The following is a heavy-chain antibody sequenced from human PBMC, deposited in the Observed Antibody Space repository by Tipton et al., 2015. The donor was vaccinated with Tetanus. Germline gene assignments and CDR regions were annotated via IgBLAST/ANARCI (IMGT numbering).Heavy chain of an antibody. J-gene: IGHJ6*02. Sequence: TLSLTCTVSGGSISSYYWSWIRQPAGKGLEWIGRIYTSGSTNYNPSLKSRVTMSVDTSKSQFSLKLTSVTAADTAVYYCVRDRGLTTSGGIGMDVWGQGTTVTVSS. CDR3: VRDRGLTTSGGIGMDV. D-gene: IGHD4-17*01. CDR1: GGSISSYY. CDR2: IYTSGST. V-gene: IGHV4-4*07.